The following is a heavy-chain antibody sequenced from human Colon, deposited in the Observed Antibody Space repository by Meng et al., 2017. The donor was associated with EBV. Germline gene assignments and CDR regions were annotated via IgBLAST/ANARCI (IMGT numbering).Heavy chain of an antibody. CDR2: INYSGNT. V-gene: IGHV4-34*01. CDR3: ARRLAALDY. Sequence: QVQLQQWGAGLWMPSXXLSLSCAVYGGSFRGYYWTWIRQPPGKGLEWVAEINYSGNTNYSPSLKSRVTISIDTSKNQFSLKLSSVTAADTAIYYCARRLAALDYWGQGTLVNVSS. CDR1: GGSFRGYY. D-gene: IGHD6-19*01. J-gene: IGHJ4*02.